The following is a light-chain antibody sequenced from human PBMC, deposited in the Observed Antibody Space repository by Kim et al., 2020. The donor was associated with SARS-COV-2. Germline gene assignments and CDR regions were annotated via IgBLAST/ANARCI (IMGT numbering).Light chain of an antibody. CDR1: GSDVGGYNY. CDR3: CSYAGTYTFV. CDR2: DVS. J-gene: IGLJ1*01. Sequence: GQSIAISCTGTGSDVGGYNYVSWYQQPPGKAPKLMIYDVSKRPSGVPDRFSGSKSGNSASLTISGLQAEDEADYYCCSYAGTYTFVFGTGTKVTVL. V-gene: IGLV2-11*01.